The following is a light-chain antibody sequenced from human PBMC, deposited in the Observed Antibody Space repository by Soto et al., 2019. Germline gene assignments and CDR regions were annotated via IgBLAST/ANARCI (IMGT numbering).Light chain of an antibody. CDR3: QQFNSKVWT. J-gene: IGKJ1*01. V-gene: IGKV1-5*01. Sequence: DIQMTQSPSTLSASVGDTVTITCRASQSVSRWLNWYQQKSGKAPRLLIYGASNLEIGVPSRFSGSGSGTEFILTINSLQPADSATYYCQQFNSKVWTFGQGTKVDIK. CDR2: GAS. CDR1: QSVSRW.